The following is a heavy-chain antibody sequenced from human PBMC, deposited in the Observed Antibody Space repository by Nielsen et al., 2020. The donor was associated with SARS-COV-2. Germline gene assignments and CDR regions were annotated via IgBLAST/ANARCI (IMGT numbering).Heavy chain of an antibody. CDR2: IIPIFGTA. CDR1: GYTFTSYG. CDR3: ASSSITIFGVVITAGGMDV. J-gene: IGHJ6*02. Sequence: SVKVSCKASGYTFTSYGISWVRQAPGQGLEWMGGIIPIFGTANYAQKFQGRVTITADESTSTAYMELSSLRSEDTAVYYCASSSITIFGVVITAGGMDVWGQGTTVTVSS. D-gene: IGHD3-3*01. V-gene: IGHV1-69*13.